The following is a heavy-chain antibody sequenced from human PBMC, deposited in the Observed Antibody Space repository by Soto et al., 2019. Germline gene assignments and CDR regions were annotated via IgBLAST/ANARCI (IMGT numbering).Heavy chain of an antibody. V-gene: IGHV3-30-3*01. Sequence: PGGSLRLSCAASGFTFSSYAMHWVRQAPGKGLEWVAVISYDGSNKYYADSVKGRFTISRDNAKNSLYLQMNSLRDEDTAVYYCARDPQGEQQLVFVYWGQGTLVTVSS. CDR3: ARDPQGEQQLVFVY. D-gene: IGHD6-13*01. CDR2: ISYDGSNK. CDR1: GFTFSSYA. J-gene: IGHJ4*02.